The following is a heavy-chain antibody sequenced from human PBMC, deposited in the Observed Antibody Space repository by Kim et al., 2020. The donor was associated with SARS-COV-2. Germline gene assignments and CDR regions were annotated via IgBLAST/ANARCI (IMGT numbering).Heavy chain of an antibody. J-gene: IGHJ3*01. D-gene: IGHD6-19*01. V-gene: IGHV3-72*01. CDR3: ARDDDGPAAGFDL. Sequence: YVASVKGRFTISGDDSKNSFYLQMNSLKTEDTAVYYCARDDDGPAAGFDLWGQGTMVTVSS.